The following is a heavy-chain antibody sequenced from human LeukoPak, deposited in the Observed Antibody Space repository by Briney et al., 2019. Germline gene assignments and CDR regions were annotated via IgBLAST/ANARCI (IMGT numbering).Heavy chain of an antibody. D-gene: IGHD6-13*01. V-gene: IGHV4-59*08. CDR3: ARQRVAAAGTLDY. J-gene: IGHJ4*02. Sequence: SETLSLTCTFSGGSISSYYWNWIRQPPGKGLEWIGYIYYSGITNYNPSLKSRVTISIDTSKNQFSLKLSSVTAADTAVYYCARQRVAAAGTLDYWGQGTLVTVSS. CDR2: IYYSGIT. CDR1: GGSISSYY.